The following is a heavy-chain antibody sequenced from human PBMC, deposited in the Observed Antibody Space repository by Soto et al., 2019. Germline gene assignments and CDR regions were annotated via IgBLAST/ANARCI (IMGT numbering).Heavy chain of an antibody. CDR2: ISFDGSDK. Sequence: LRLSCAASGFTFGSYGMHWVRQAPGKGLEWVAVISFDGSDKYYANPVKGRFTISRDNSKNTLYLQVNSLRAEDTAVYYCAKDATPSDRYTVNQFDYWGQGTLVTVSS. CDR3: AKDATPSDRYTVNQFDY. V-gene: IGHV3-30*18. CDR1: GFTFGSYG. D-gene: IGHD3-16*02. J-gene: IGHJ4*02.